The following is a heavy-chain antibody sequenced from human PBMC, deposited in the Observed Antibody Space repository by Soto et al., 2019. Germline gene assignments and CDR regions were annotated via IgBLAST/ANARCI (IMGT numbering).Heavy chain of an antibody. CDR2: INSDGSST. Sequence: GGSLRLSCAASGFTFSSYWMHWVRQAPGKGLVWVSRINSDGSSTSYADSVKGRFTISRDNAKNTLYLQMNSLRAEDTAVYYCAKNGYNYPLYYFDYWGQGTLVTVSS. J-gene: IGHJ4*02. D-gene: IGHD5-12*01. CDR1: GFTFSSYW. V-gene: IGHV3-74*01. CDR3: AKNGYNYPLYYFDY.